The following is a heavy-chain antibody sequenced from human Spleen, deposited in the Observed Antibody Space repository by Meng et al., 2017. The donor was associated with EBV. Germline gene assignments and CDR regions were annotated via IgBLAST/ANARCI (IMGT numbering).Heavy chain of an antibody. Sequence: QGQLQESGPGLVKPSETLSLTCNVSGASVSRGNYYWSWIRQPPGKGLEWIGYIYYSGSTNYNSSLKSRVAISVDASKNHFSLTLSSVTAADTAVYYCARRGYSRRFFDLWGRGTLVTVSS. V-gene: IGHV4-61*03. D-gene: IGHD6-13*01. CDR3: ARRGYSRRFFDL. CDR2: IYYSGST. CDR1: GASVSRGNYY. J-gene: IGHJ2*01.